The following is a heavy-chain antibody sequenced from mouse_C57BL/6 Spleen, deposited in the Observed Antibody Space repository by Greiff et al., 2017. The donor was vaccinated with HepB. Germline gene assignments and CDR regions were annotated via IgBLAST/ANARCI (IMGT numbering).Heavy chain of an antibody. CDR2: ISSGSSTI. Sequence: EVQLVESGGGLVKPGGSLKLSCAASGFTFSDYGMHWVRQAPEKGLEWVAYISSGSSTIYYADTVKGRFTISRDNAKNTLFLQMTSLRSEDTAMYYCARWGDYLYYAMDYWGQGTSVTVSS. CDR3: ARWGDYLYYAMDY. CDR1: GFTFSDYG. J-gene: IGHJ4*01. D-gene: IGHD2-4*01. V-gene: IGHV5-17*01.